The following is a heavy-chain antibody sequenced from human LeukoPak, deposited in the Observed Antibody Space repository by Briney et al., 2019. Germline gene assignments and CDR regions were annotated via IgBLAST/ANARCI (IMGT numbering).Heavy chain of an antibody. Sequence: GGSLRLSCAASGFSFSSYWMSWVRQAPVKGLEWVANIKQDGSAKYYVDSVKGRFTISRDNAKNSVHLQMNSLRAEDTAVYYCARRRLKGKYSDDSYWYFDLWGRGTLVGVSS. CDR2: IKQDGSAK. V-gene: IGHV3-7*01. CDR1: GFSFSSYW. D-gene: IGHD4-17*01. J-gene: IGHJ2*01. CDR3: ARRRLKGKYSDDSYWYFDL.